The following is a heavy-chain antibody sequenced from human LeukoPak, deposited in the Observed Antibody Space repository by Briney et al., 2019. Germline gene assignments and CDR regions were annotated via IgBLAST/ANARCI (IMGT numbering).Heavy chain of an antibody. Sequence: PSETLSLTCTVSGGSICSSTYHWGWIRQPPGKGLDWIGNIYYTDNTYYNPSLKSRVTISEDTSKNQFSLTLTSVTAADTAVYYCARRGSGPLYFDFWGQGTLVTVSP. V-gene: IGHV4-39*01. CDR1: GGSICSSTYH. J-gene: IGHJ4*02. CDR3: ARRGSGPLYFDF. D-gene: IGHD6-19*01. CDR2: IYYTDNT.